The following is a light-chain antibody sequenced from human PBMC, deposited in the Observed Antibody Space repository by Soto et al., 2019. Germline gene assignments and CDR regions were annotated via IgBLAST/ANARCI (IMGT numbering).Light chain of an antibody. CDR1: SSNIGAGYD. V-gene: IGLV1-40*01. J-gene: IGLJ2*01. CDR2: VNT. Sequence: QSVLTQPPSVSGAPGQRVTISCTGSSSNIGAGYDVHWYQQLPGTAPKLLIYVNTNRPSGVPDRFSGSKSSTSASLAITGLQAEDEADYYCQSYDSSLSGVAFGGGTKLTVL. CDR3: QSYDSSLSGVA.